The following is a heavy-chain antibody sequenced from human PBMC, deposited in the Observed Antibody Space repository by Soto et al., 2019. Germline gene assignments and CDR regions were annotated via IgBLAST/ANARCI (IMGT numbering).Heavy chain of an antibody. CDR1: GFTFSSYS. Sequence: EVQLVESGGGLVQPGGSLRLSCAASGFTFSSYSMNWVRQAPGKGLEWVSYISSSSSTIYYADSVKGRFTISRDNAKNSLYLQMNSLRDEDTAVYYCARDVFRSAEPWFGELFFDYWGQGTLVTVSS. D-gene: IGHD3-10*01. J-gene: IGHJ4*02. CDR2: ISSSSSTI. CDR3: ARDVFRSAEPWFGELFFDY. V-gene: IGHV3-48*02.